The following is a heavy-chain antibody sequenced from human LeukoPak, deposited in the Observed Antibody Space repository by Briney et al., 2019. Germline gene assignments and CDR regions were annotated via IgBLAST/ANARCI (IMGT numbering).Heavy chain of an antibody. CDR3: VRDRAEGRAWVEFDP. V-gene: IGHV3-66*02. J-gene: IGHJ5*02. CDR1: GFTVSSYG. Sequence: GGSQRLSCAASGFTVSSYGMSWVRQAPGKGPEWVSLIYSDGVTRYADSVQGRFTISRDNSKNTVYLQMNNLRVEDTAVYHCVRDRAEGRAWVEFDPWGQGTLVTVSS. CDR2: IYSDGVT.